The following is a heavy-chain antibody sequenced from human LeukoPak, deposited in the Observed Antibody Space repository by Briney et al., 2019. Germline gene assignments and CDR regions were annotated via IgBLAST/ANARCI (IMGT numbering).Heavy chain of an antibody. CDR1: GFTFSSYA. J-gene: IGHJ6*02. V-gene: IGHV3-23*01. CDR2: TSGSGGST. Sequence: PGGSLRLSCAASGFTFSSYAMSWVRQAPGKGLEWVSATSGSGGSTYYADSVKGRFTISRDNSKNTLYLQMNSLRAEDTAVYYCARSYCGGDCYSLGYYYYGMDVWGQGTTVTVSS. D-gene: IGHD2-21*02. CDR3: ARSYCGGDCYSLGYYYYGMDV.